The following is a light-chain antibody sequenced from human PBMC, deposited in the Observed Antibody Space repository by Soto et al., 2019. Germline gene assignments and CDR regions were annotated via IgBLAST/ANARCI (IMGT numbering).Light chain of an antibody. CDR2: DAS. Sequence: DIQMTQSPSTLSASVGDRVTITCRASQSISSWLAWYQQKPGKAPKLLIYDASSLESGVPSRFSGSGSGTEFTFTISSLQPDDFATYYCPQHNSYPWTFGQGTKVEIK. J-gene: IGKJ1*01. V-gene: IGKV1-5*01. CDR1: QSISSW. CDR3: PQHNSYPWT.